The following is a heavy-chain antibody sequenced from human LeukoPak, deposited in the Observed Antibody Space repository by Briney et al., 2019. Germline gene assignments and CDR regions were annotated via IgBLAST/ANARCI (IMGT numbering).Heavy chain of an antibody. V-gene: IGHV3-30*18. J-gene: IGHJ4*02. CDR1: GFTFSSYG. D-gene: IGHD2-21*01. Sequence: GGSLRLSCAASGFTFSSYGMHWVRQAPGKGLEWVAVISYDGSNKYYADSVKGRFTISRDNSKNTLYLQMNGLRAEDTAVYYCAKAAVVATFGLIDYWGQGTLVTVSS. CDR2: ISYDGSNK. CDR3: AKAAVVATFGLIDY.